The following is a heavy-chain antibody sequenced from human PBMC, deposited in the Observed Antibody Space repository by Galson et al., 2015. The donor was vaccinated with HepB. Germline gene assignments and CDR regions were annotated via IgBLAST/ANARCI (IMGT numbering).Heavy chain of an antibody. V-gene: IGHV3-30*04. J-gene: IGHJ4*02. D-gene: IGHD3-16*01. CDR3: ARDSQGDPFGY. CDR2: ISYDGNSK. CDR1: QFTFSTYA. Sequence: SLRLSCAASQFTFSTYAMHWVRQAPGKGLEWVAVISYDGNSKSYAHSVEGRFTISRDNSKNKLYLQMNSLRAEDTALYYCARDSQGDPFGYWGQGTLVIVSS.